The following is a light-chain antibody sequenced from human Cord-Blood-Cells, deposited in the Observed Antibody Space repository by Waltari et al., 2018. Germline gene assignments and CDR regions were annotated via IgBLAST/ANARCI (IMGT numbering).Light chain of an antibody. CDR3: CSYAGSSAV. CDR2: EGS. CDR1: SSDVGSYNL. Sequence: QSALTQPASVSGSPGQSITISCTGTSSDVGSYNLVSWYQQQPGKAPKLMVSEGSNRPSGVSNRFSGSTSGNTASLTSSGLQAEDEADYYCCSYAGSSAVFGGGTKLTVL. J-gene: IGLJ3*02. V-gene: IGLV2-23*01.